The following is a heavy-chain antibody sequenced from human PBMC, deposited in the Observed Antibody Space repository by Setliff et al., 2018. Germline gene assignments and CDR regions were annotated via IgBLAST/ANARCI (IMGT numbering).Heavy chain of an antibody. CDR2: ISGSGDST. D-gene: IGHD3-16*01. CDR1: GFTFSNYA. CDR3: STDYVWGGSKLPYYFDY. Sequence: GGSLRLSCVASGFTFSNYALAWVRQAPGKGLEWVSAISGSGDSTYYADSVKGRFTISRDNSKNTLYLQLNSLRAEDTAVYYCSTDYVWGGSKLPYYFDYWGQGTLVTVSS. V-gene: IGHV3-23*01. J-gene: IGHJ4*02.